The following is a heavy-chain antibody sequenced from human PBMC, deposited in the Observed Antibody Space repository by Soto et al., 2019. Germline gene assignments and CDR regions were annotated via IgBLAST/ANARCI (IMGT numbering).Heavy chain of an antibody. CDR1: GGSISGYY. D-gene: IGHD5-18*01. J-gene: IGHJ4*02. CDR3: ARGNNYGTLFH. V-gene: IGHV4-59*01. Sequence: QVQLQESGPGLVKPSETLSLTCTVSGGSISGYYWSWIRQPPGKGLEWIAYAYYSGSSNYNPSLQSRVTILVDTSKTQFSLKLSSVTAADTAVYYCARGNNYGTLFHWGQGTLVTVSS. CDR2: AYYSGSS.